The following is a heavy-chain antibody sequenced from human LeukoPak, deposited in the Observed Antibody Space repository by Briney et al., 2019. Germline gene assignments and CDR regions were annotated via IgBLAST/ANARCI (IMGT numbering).Heavy chain of an antibody. Sequence: GGSLRLSCAPSGFTFSSYWMSWVRQAPGKGLEWVANIKQDGSEKYYVDSVKGRFTISRDNAKNSLYLQMNSLRADDTAVYYCARKAYGLDVWGKGTTVTVSS. V-gene: IGHV3-7*03. CDR2: IKQDGSEK. CDR1: GFTFSSYW. CDR3: ARKAYGLDV. J-gene: IGHJ6*04.